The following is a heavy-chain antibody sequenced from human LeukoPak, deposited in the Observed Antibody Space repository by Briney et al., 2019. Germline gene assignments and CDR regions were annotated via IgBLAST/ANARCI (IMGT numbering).Heavy chain of an antibody. CDR3: ARMKRITIFGVVIMDPLVDY. V-gene: IGHV1-2*02. Sequence: ASVKVSCKASGYTFTGYYMHWVRQAPGQGLEWMGWINPNSGGTNYAQKFQGRVTMTRDTSISTAYMELSRLRSDDTAVYYCARMKRITIFGVVIMDPLVDYWGQGTPVTVSS. D-gene: IGHD3-3*01. J-gene: IGHJ4*02. CDR1: GYTFTGYY. CDR2: INPNSGGT.